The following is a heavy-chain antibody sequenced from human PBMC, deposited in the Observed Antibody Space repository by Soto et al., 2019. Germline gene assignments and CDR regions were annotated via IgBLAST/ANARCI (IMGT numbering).Heavy chain of an antibody. CDR2: ITGGSGFT. J-gene: IGHJ4*02. CDR3: AKSGPTNYFDF. V-gene: IGHV3-23*01. CDR1: GFTFSTFA. Sequence: GGSLRLSCAASGFTFSTFAMNWVRQAPGKGLEWVSGITGGSGFTFYADSVKGRFTISRDDSENTLFLQMSSLRAEDTAKYYCAKSGPTNYFDFWGQGTLVTVSS. D-gene: IGHD1-26*01.